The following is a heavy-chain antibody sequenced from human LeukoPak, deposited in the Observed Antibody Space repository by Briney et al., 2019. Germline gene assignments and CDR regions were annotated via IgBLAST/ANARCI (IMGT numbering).Heavy chain of an antibody. D-gene: IGHD3-22*01. CDR3: VRDLPISMIKVAGWDALDI. V-gene: IGHV1-18*01. CDR1: GYTFTSYG. Sequence: GASVKVSCKASGYTFTSYGISWVRQAPGQGLEWMGWISAYNGNTNYAQKLQGRVTMTTDTSTSTAYMELRSLRSDDTAVYYCVRDLPISMIKVAGWDALDIWGQGTLVTVSS. J-gene: IGHJ3*02. CDR2: ISAYNGNT.